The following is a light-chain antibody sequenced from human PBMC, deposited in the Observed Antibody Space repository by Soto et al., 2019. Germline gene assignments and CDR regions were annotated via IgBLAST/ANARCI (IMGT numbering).Light chain of an antibody. Sequence: QSALTQPASVSDSPGQSITISCIGTSSDIGAFNHVSWHQQHPGKAPKLIIYDVINRASGVSNRFSGSKTGNTASLIISGLQAEDEADYYCSSYTSSSSYVFGSGTKLTVL. CDR3: SSYTSSSSYV. J-gene: IGLJ1*01. CDR2: DVI. CDR1: SSDIGAFNH. V-gene: IGLV2-14*03.